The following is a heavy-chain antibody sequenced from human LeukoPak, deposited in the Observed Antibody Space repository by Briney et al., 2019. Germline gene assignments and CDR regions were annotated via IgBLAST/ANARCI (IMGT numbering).Heavy chain of an antibody. CDR1: GFTVSSNY. D-gene: IGHD3-22*01. J-gene: IGHJ4*02. CDR2: IYSGGST. V-gene: IGHV3-66*01. Sequence: GGSLRLSCAASGFTVSSNYMSWVRQAPGKGLGWVSVIYSGGSTYYADSVKGRFTISRDNSKNTLYLQMNSLRAEDTAVYYCAREGPDYYDSSGYWGFDYWGQGTLVTVSS. CDR3: AREGPDYYDSSGYWGFDY.